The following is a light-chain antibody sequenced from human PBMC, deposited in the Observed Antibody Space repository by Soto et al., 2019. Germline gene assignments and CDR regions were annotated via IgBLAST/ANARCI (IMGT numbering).Light chain of an antibody. J-gene: IGLJ2*01. CDR3: CSYAPSSTLV. V-gene: IGLV2-23*01. CDR1: SSDIGNYNL. Sequence: QSALTQPASVSGSPGQSITISCTGTSSDIGNYNLVSWFQQRPGKPPKLLIYEGNKRPSGVSSHFSGSKSGNTASLTISGLQADDEADYYCCSYAPSSTLVFGGGTKVTVL. CDR2: EGN.